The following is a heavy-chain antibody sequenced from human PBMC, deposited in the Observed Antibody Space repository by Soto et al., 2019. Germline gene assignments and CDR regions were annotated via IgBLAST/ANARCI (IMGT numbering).Heavy chain of an antibody. Sequence: QVQLQESGPGLVKPSQTLSLTCTVSGGSISSGDYYWSWIRQHPGKGLEWIGDIYYSGSTYYNPSLKIRVTISVDTSKTQFSLKLSSVTAADTAVYYCARDVPPGRGSPNFYYYGMDVWGQGATVTVSS. J-gene: IGHJ6*02. CDR2: IYYSGST. V-gene: IGHV4-31*03. CDR1: GGSISSGDYY. CDR3: ARDVPPGRGSPNFYYYGMDV. D-gene: IGHD3-10*01.